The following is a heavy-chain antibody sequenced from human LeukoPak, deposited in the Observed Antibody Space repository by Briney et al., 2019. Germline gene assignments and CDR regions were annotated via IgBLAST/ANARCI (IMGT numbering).Heavy chain of an antibody. CDR1: GGSISSSSYY. D-gene: IGHD3-16*01. Sequence: SETLSLTCTVSGGSISSSSYYWGWIRQPPGKGLEWIGSIYYSGSTYYNPSLKSRVTISVDTSKNQFSLKLSSVTAADTAVYYCASLGPWSHRVDYWGQGTLVTVSS. J-gene: IGHJ4*02. CDR3: ASLGPWSHRVDY. V-gene: IGHV4-39*01. CDR2: IYYSGST.